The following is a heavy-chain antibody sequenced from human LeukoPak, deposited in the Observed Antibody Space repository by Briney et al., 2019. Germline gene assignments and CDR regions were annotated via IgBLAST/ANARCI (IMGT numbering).Heavy chain of an antibody. CDR3: ARADRRRPPYSSSWYSENIFDY. CDR1: GYTFTSYG. D-gene: IGHD6-13*01. V-gene: IGHV1-46*01. CDR2: INPSGGST. Sequence: ASVKVSCKASGYTFTSYGISWVRQAPGQGLEWMGIINPSGGSTSYAQKFQGRVTMTRDTSTSTVYMELSSLRSEDTAVYYCARADRRRPPYSSSWYSENIFDYWGQGTLVTVSS. J-gene: IGHJ4*02.